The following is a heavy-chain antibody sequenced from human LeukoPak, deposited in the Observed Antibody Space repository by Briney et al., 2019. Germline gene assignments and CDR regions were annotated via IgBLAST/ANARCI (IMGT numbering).Heavy chain of an antibody. CDR1: GGSISSGGYY. CDR3: ARGVTIFGVVIIEGNFDY. D-gene: IGHD3-3*01. J-gene: IGHJ4*02. V-gene: IGHV4-30-2*01. Sequence: PSETLSLTCTVSGGSISSGGYYWSWIRQPPGKGLEWIGYIYHSGSTYYNPSLKSRVTISVDRSKNQFSLKLSSVTAADTAVYYCARGVTIFGVVIIEGNFDYWGQGTLVTVSS. CDR2: IYHSGST.